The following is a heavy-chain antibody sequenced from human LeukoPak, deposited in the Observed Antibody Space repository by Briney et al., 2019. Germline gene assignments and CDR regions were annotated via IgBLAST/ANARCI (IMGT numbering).Heavy chain of an antibody. J-gene: IGHJ4*02. CDR1: GGSLIAYY. V-gene: IGHV4-34*01. Sequence: SETLSLTCAVRGGSLIAYYWSWIRQFPGKGLEWIGEINYSGSTKYSPSFKSRVSISVDTSKNQFSLRLSSMTAADTAVYYCARKPKVSSSWYYFDYWGQGTLVTVSS. CDR3: ARKPKVSSSWYYFDY. D-gene: IGHD6-13*01. CDR2: INYSGST.